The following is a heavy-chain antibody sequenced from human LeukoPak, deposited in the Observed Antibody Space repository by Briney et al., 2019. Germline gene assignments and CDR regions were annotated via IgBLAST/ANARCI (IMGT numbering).Heavy chain of an antibody. J-gene: IGHJ4*02. Sequence: PGGSLRLSCAASGFDFSTYWMMWVRQIPGEGLEWVANINQDGSEKYYVDSVKGRFTVSRDTAKNSLYLQMNSLRDEDTAVYYCGTRAYWGQGTLVTVSS. V-gene: IGHV3-7*01. CDR2: INQDGSEK. CDR3: GTRAY. CDR1: GFDFSTYW.